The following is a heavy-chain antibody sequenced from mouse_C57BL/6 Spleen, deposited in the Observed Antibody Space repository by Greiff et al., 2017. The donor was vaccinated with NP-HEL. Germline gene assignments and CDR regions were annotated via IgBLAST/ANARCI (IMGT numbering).Heavy chain of an antibody. D-gene: IGHD1-1*01. Sequence: EVKLMESGGDLVKPGGSLKLSCAASGFTFSSYGMSWVRQTPDKRLEWVATISSGGGYTYYPDSVKGRFTISRDNAKNTLYMHMSSLKSEDTAMSYCARHVTTVEATGAMDYWGQGTSVTVSS. CDR3: ARHVTTVEATGAMDY. V-gene: IGHV5-6*01. CDR1: GFTFSSYG. J-gene: IGHJ4*01. CDR2: ISSGGGYT.